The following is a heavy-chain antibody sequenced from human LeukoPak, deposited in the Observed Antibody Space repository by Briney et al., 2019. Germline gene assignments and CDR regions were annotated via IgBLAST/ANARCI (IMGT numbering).Heavy chain of an antibody. J-gene: IGHJ4*02. CDR3: ARYGGGILTGYWDYFDY. Sequence: ASVKVSCKASGYTFTSYAMHWVRQAPGQRLEWMGWINAGNGNTKYSQKFQGRVTITRDTSASTAYMELSSLRSEDTAVYYCARYGGGILTGYWDYFDYWGQGTLVTVSS. CDR1: GYTFTSYA. D-gene: IGHD3-9*01. V-gene: IGHV1-3*01. CDR2: INAGNGNT.